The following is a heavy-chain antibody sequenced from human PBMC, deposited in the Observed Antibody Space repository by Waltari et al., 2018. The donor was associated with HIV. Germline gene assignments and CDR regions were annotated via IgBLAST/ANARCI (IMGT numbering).Heavy chain of an antibody. CDR2: ISDSGRST. D-gene: IGHD6-25*01. V-gene: IGHV3-23*01. CDR1: AFRFGEYA. J-gene: IGHJ2*01. Sequence: VSFLESGGGLVQPAGCPRLSCGDSAFRFGEYAMSWVRRAPGKGPEWIAGISDSGRSTYYTDSVRGRFTISRDGSKSTVYLQMNGLRVDDTAVYYCAARGFSRWGRGTLVTVSS. CDR3: AARGFSR.